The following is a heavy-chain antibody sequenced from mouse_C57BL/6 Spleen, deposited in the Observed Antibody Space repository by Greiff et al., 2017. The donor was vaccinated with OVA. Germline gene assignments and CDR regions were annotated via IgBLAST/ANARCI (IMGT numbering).Heavy chain of an antibody. V-gene: IGHV1-26*01. CDR3: ARCYGSRGGFDY. CDR1: GYTFTDYY. J-gene: IGHJ2*01. CDR2: INPNNGGT. D-gene: IGHD1-1*01. Sequence: VQLQQSGPELVKPGASVKISCKASGYTFTDYYMNWVKQSHGKSLEWIGDINPNNGGTSYNQKFKGKATLTVDKSSSTAYMELRSLTSEDSAVYYCARCYGSRGGFDYWGQGTTLTVSS.